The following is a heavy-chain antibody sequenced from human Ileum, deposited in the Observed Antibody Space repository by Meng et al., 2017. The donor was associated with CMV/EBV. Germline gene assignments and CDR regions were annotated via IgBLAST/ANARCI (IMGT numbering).Heavy chain of an antibody. CDR3: ASTGPLYGLYFCY. D-gene: IGHD2-8*01. V-gene: IGHV3-7*01. CDR2: TNEDGSDK. CDR1: GSSFSNSW. J-gene: IGHJ4*02. Sequence: GGSLRLSCAASGSSFSNSWMIWVRRAPGKGLEWVAKTNEDGSDKYYVDSMKGRFTIFRDNAKNSVYLQMNSLRAEDTAVYYCASTGPLYGLYFCYWGQGTLVTVSS.